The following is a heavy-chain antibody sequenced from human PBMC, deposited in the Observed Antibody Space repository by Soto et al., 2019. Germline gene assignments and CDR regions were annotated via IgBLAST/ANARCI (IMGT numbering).Heavy chain of an antibody. CDR3: ARRYGGNLDY. J-gene: IGHJ4*02. V-gene: IGHV4-59*08. D-gene: IGHD1-26*01. Sequence: SQPLRLPRTVACGTSGNLFCRCIRQPPGKGLEWIGYIYYSGSTNYNPSLKSRVTISVDTSKNQFSLKLSSVTAADTAGYFCARRYGGNLDYWGQGTLVTVSS. CDR1: CGTSGNLF. CDR2: IYYSGST.